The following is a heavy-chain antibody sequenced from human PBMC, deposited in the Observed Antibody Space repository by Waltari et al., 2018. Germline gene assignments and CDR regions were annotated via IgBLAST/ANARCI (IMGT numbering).Heavy chain of an antibody. CDR1: GGSIGNSNYY. Sequence: QPQLQESGPGLVKPSETLSLTCTVSGGSIGNSNYYLGWVRQPPGKGLEWIGSVFYSGTTYYSPSLQSRVTISTDTSKNQFSLTLTSVTAADTAVYFCRFEVVGATRYFDYWGQGILVTVSS. CDR3: RFEVVGATRYFDY. CDR2: VFYSGTT. J-gene: IGHJ4*02. V-gene: IGHV4-39*01. D-gene: IGHD1-26*01.